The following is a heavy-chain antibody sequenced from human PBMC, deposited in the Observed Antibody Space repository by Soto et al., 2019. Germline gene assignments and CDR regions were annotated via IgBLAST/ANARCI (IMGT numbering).Heavy chain of an antibody. V-gene: IGHV1-3*01. Sequence: ASVKVSCKASGYTFTSYAMLWVRQAPGQRLEWMGWINAGNGNTKYSQRFQGRVTITRDTSASTAYMDLSSLRSDDTAVYYCARELNYGDYAPYYYYGMDVWGQGTTVTVSS. CDR1: GYTFTSYA. J-gene: IGHJ6*02. CDR3: ARELNYGDYAPYYYYGMDV. D-gene: IGHD4-17*01. CDR2: INAGNGNT.